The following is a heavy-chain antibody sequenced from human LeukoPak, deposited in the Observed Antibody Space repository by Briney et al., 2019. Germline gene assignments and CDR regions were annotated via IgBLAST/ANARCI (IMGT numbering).Heavy chain of an antibody. CDR2: IRYDGSNK. CDR1: GFTFSSYG. Sequence: GGSLRLSCAASGFTFSSYGMHWVRQAPGKGLEWVAFIRYDGSNKYYADSVKGRFTISRDNSKNTLYLQMNSLRAEDTAVYYCAKDHYQLLFGPFDYWGQGTLVTVSS. J-gene: IGHJ4*02. D-gene: IGHD2-2*01. CDR3: AKDHYQLLFGPFDY. V-gene: IGHV3-30*02.